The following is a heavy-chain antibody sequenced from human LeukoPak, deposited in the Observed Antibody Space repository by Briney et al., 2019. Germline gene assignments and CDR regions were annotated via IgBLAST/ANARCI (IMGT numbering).Heavy chain of an antibody. J-gene: IGHJ4*02. V-gene: IGHV4-59*12. CDR1: GGSISSYY. Sequence: SETLSLTCTVSGGSISSYYWSWIRQPPGKGLEWIGYIYYSGSTNYNPSLKSRVTISVDTSKNQFSLKLSSVTAADTAVYYCARTPNYCSSTSCQYFDYWGQGTLVTVSS. CDR3: ARTPNYCSSTSCQYFDY. CDR2: IYYSGST. D-gene: IGHD2-2*01.